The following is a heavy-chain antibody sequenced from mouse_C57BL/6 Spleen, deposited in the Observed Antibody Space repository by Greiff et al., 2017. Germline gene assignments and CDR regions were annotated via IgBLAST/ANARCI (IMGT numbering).Heavy chain of an antibody. CDR1: GYTFTSYW. D-gene: IGHD1-1*01. CDR2: IDPADSAT. V-gene: IGHV1-52*01. CDR3: ARSGSSYAMDY. J-gene: IGHJ4*01. Sequence: QVQLQQPGAELVRPGSSVKLSCKASGYTFTSYWLHWVKQRPIKGLEWVGNIDPADSATHYTQKFKDKATLTGDKSTSTAYMQLSSLTAEDSAVYYCARSGSSYAMDYGGQGTSVTVSS.